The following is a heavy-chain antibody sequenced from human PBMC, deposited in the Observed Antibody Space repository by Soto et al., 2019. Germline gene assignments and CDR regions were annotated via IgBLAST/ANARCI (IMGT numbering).Heavy chain of an antibody. CDR2: INAGNGNT. V-gene: IGHV1-3*01. Sequence: QVQLVQSGAEVKKPGASVKVSCKASGYTFTSYAMHWVRQAPGQRLEWIGWINAGNGNTKYSQKFQGRVTITRDTSASTAYMELSSLRSEDTAVYYCARGMTTVTYAAFDYWGQGTLVTVSS. D-gene: IGHD4-17*01. J-gene: IGHJ4*02. CDR3: ARGMTTVTYAAFDY. CDR1: GYTFTSYA.